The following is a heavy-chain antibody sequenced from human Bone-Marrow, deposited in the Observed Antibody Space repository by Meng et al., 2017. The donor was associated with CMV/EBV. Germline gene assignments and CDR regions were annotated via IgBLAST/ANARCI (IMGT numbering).Heavy chain of an antibody. J-gene: IGHJ5*02. D-gene: IGHD1-14*01. Sequence: GESLKISCAASGFTFSDYYMSWIRQAPGKGLEWVSYISSRDTTIYYADSVKGRFTISRDNAKKSLYLQMNSLRAEDTAVYYCARAYNVPGWFDPWGQGTPVTVSS. CDR1: GFTFSDYY. V-gene: IGHV3-11*01. CDR3: ARAYNVPGWFDP. CDR2: ISSRDTTI.